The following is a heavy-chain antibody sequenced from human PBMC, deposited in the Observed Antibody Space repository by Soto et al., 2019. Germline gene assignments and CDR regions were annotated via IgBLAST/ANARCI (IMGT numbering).Heavy chain of an antibody. CDR3: ARFCSGANCHDFFPNFDY. D-gene: IGHD2-15*01. CDR2: IDAGNGNT. V-gene: IGHV1-3*01. Sequence: ASVKVSCKASGYTFTNYAIHWVRQAPGQRHERMGWIDAGNGNTRYSQRFQGRVTFTSDTSATTAYMELSSLRSEDTALYYFARFCSGANCHDFFPNFDYLGHGTLVTVPQ. J-gene: IGHJ4*01. CDR1: GYTFTNYA.